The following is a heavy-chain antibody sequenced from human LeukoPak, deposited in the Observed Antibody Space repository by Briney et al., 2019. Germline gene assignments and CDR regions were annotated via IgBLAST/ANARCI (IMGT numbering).Heavy chain of an antibody. CDR1: GFTFSSYA. J-gene: IGHJ3*02. D-gene: IGHD2-21*01. CDR3: AKDSCGGDCYGDAFDI. CDR2: ISGSGGST. V-gene: IGHV3-23*01. Sequence: RSGGSLRLSCAASGFTFSSYAMSWVRQALGKGLEWVSAISGSGGSTYYADSVKDRFTISRDNSKNTLYLQMNSLRAEDTAVYYCAKDSCGGDCYGDAFDIWGQGTMVTVSS.